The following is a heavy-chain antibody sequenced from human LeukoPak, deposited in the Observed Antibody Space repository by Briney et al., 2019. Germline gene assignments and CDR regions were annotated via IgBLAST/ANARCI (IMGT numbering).Heavy chain of an antibody. D-gene: IGHD3/OR15-3a*01. CDR1: GFTFSSYS. CDR3: ARVHWTDGAFDI. Sequence: GGSLRLSCAASGFTFSSYSTNWVRQAPGKGLEWVSSISSSSSYIYYADSVKGRFTISRDNAKTSLYLQMNSLRAEDTAVYYCARVHWTDGAFDIWGQGTMVTVSS. J-gene: IGHJ3*02. V-gene: IGHV3-21*01. CDR2: ISSSSSYI.